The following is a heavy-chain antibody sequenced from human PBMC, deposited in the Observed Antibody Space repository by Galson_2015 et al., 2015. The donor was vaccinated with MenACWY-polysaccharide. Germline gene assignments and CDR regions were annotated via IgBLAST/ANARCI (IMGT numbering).Heavy chain of an antibody. D-gene: IGHD2-21*01. J-gene: IGHJ3*01. V-gene: IGHV3-33*01. CDR1: GITASGNTFSGSG. CDR2: IQYDGSNK. CDR3: AREGSRIVFHAFDF. Sequence: SLRLSCAASGITASGNTFSGSGMHWVRQAPGKGLEWLAVIQYDGSNKVYADSVKGRFGISRDNSKNTLYLEMRSLRADDTAVYYCAREGSRIVFHAFDFWGQGTMVTVSS.